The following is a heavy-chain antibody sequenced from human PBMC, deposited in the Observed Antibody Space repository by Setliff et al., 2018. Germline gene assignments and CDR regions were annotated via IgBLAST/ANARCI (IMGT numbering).Heavy chain of an antibody. J-gene: IGHJ4*02. D-gene: IGHD7-27*01. CDR1: GYTFTSYD. V-gene: IGHV1-8*02. CDR2: MNPNSGNT. CDR3: ASGWAALGIIGY. Sequence: ASVKVSCKASGYTFTSYDINWMRQASGQGLEWMGWMNPNSGNTGSTQKFQGRVTMTRNTSTSTAYMELSRLTSEDTAVYFCASGWAALGIIGYWGQGTLVTVSS.